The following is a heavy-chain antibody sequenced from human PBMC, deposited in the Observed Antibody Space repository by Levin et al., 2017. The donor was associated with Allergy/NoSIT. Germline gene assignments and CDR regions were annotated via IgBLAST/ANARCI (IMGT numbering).Heavy chain of an antibody. J-gene: IGHJ4*02. CDR1: FFLFLSSS. CDR2: ISRGNSYT. D-gene: IGHD3-10*01. Sequence: GGSLRLSFSSSFFLFLSSSLLFLLPSPLKGLEWVSYISRGNSYTNYLDSVKGRFTISRDNAKNSLYLQMNSLRAEDTAIYYCARGRVPNDYWGQGTLVTVSS. CDR3: ARGRVPNDY. V-gene: IGHV3-11*05.